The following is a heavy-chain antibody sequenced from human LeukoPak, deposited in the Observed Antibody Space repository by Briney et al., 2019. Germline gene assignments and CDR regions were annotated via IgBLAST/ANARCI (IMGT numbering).Heavy chain of an antibody. D-gene: IGHD3/OR15-3a*01. CDR2: ISGSSTYI. Sequence: GGSLRLSCAASGFTFSTYSMNWVRQAPGKGLEWVSPISGSSTYIFYADSVKGRFTISRDNAKNSLYLQMNSLRVEDTAVYYCARVKGTERDYWGERTLVTVSS. J-gene: IGHJ4*02. CDR1: GFTFSTYS. V-gene: IGHV3-21*01. CDR3: ARVKGTERDY.